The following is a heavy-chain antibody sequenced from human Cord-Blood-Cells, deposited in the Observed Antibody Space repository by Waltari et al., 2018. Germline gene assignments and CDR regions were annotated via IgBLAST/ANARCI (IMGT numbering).Heavy chain of an antibody. CDR1: GYTLPELS. D-gene: IGHD7-27*01. V-gene: IGHV1-24*01. J-gene: IGHJ3*02. CDR2: FDPEDGET. Sequence: VQLIQTGAEERKTGALAKVSCTVYGYTLPELSMPWVRQAPGKGLEGMGGFDPEDGETIYAQKFQGRVTMTEDTSTDTAYMELSSLRSEDTAVYYCAFVTGDHAFDIWGQGTMATVSS. CDR3: AFVTGDHAFDI.